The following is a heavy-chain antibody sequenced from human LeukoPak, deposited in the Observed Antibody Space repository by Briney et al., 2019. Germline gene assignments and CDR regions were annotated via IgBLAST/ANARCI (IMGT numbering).Heavy chain of an antibody. D-gene: IGHD2-2*01. CDR2: IYSGDKI. Sequence: PGGSLRLSCVASGFSVSDIYMNWVRQAPGKGLEWLSVIYSGDKIYYADSVKGRFTISRDISKNTVYLQMNNLRAEDTAVYYCAKVGRCSSTRCHQDWFDPWGQGTLVTVSS. J-gene: IGHJ5*02. CDR1: GFSVSDIY. V-gene: IGHV3-66*01. CDR3: AKVGRCSSTRCHQDWFDP.